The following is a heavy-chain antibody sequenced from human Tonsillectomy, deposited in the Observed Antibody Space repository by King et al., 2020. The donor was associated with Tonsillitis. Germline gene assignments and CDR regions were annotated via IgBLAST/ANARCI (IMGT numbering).Heavy chain of an antibody. CDR1: GGSFSGYY. CDR3: ARGGPRRYSSGVNWFDP. J-gene: IGHJ5*02. D-gene: IGHD6-19*01. Sequence: VQLQQWGAGLLKPSETLSLTCAVYGGSFSGYYWSWIRQPPGKGLEWIGEINHSGSTNYNPSLKSRVTISVDTSKNQFSLKLSSVTAGDTAVYYCARGGPRRYSSGVNWFDPWGQGTLVTVSS. CDR2: INHSGST. V-gene: IGHV4-34*01.